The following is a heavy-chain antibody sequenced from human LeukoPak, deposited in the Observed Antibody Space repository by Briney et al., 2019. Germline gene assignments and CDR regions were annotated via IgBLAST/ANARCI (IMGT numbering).Heavy chain of an antibody. Sequence: ASVKVSRKASGYTFTSYGISWVRQAPGQGLEWMGIINPSGGSTSYAQKFQGRVTMTRDTSTSTVYMELSSLRSEDTAVYYCATGPAGYFDYWGQGTLVTVSS. CDR3: ATGPAGYFDY. V-gene: IGHV1-46*01. J-gene: IGHJ4*02. CDR1: GYTFTSYG. D-gene: IGHD1-14*01. CDR2: INPSGGST.